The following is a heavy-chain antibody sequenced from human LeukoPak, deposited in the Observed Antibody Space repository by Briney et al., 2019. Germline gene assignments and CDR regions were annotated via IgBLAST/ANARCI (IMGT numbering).Heavy chain of an antibody. CDR3: ARGSDSSGYYSPFDY. CDR2: IYSGGST. Sequence: GGSLRLSCAASGFIVSSNYMSWVRQAPGKGLEWVSVIYSGGSTYYADSVKGRFTISRDNSKNTLYLQMNSLRAEDTAVYYCARGSDSSGYYSPFDYWGQGTLVTVSS. D-gene: IGHD3-22*01. J-gene: IGHJ4*02. V-gene: IGHV3-53*01. CDR1: GFIVSSNY.